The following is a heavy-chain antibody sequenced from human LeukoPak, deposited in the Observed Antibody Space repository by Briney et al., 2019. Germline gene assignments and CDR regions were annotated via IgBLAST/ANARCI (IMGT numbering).Heavy chain of an antibody. J-gene: IGHJ5*02. Sequence: ASVKVSCKASGYTFTGYYMHWVRQAPGQGLEWMGWINPNSGGTNYAQKFQGRVTMTRDTSISTAYMELSRLRSDDTAVYYCARDGFLMSYSINWFDPWGQGTLVTVSS. D-gene: IGHD6-13*01. CDR3: ARDGFLMSYSINWFDP. CDR1: GYTFTGYY. CDR2: INPNSGGT. V-gene: IGHV1-2*02.